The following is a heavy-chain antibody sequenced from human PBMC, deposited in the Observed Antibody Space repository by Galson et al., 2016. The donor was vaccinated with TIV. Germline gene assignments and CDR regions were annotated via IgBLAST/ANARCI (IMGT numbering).Heavy chain of an antibody. CDR3: ARGSRYSKANYYYFGMDV. Sequence: SVKVSCKASGYTFTYAMHWVRQAPGQRLEWMGWINAGNGNTKYSQKFQGRVTITRDTSASTAYLELSSLRSEDTAVYYGARGSRYSKANYYYFGMDVWGQGTTVTVSS. CDR2: INAGNGNT. CDR1: GYTFTYA. V-gene: IGHV1-3*01. J-gene: IGHJ6*02. D-gene: IGHD4-11*01.